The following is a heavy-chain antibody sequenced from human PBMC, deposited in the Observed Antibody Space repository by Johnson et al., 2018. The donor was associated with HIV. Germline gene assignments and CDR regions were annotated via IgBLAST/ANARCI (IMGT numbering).Heavy chain of an antibody. J-gene: IGHJ3*02. CDR3: ARGGREQWLVWPHAAFDI. V-gene: IGHV3-11*04. CDR2: ISSSGSTI. CDR1: GFTFSDYY. Sequence: QVQLVESGGGVVQPGGSLRLSCAASGFTFSDYYMSWIRQAPGKGLEWVSYISSSGSTIYYADSVKGRFTISRDNAKNSLYLQMNSLRAEDTAVYYCARGGREQWLVWPHAAFDIWGQGTMVTVSS. D-gene: IGHD6-19*01.